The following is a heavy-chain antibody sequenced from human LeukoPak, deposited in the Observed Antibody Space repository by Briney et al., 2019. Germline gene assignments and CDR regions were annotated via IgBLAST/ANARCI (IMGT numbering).Heavy chain of an antibody. V-gene: IGHV3-23*01. Sequence: GGSLRLSCAASGFTFSSYVMSCVRQAPGKGLEWLSAISGSGGSPYYADSVKGRFTISRDNSKNTLHLQMNSLRAEDTAVYYCAKAPVTWFHHFDYWGQGTLVTVSS. CDR1: GFTFSSYV. J-gene: IGHJ4*02. CDR2: ISGSGGSP. D-gene: IGHD3-10*01. CDR3: AKAPVTWFHHFDY.